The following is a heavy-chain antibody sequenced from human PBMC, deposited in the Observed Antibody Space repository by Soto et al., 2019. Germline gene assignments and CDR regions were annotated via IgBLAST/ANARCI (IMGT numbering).Heavy chain of an antibody. CDR2: IDSSGSAI. D-gene: IGHD2-2*01. CDR3: ARGDASGY. Sequence: ESGGGFVQPGGSLRLSCVAPGFTFSSYEMNWVRQAPGKGLQWVSYIDSSGSAIYYADSVKGRFTISRDNAKNSLYLQMNSLRAEDTALYYCARGDASGYWGQGTLVTVSS. CDR1: GFTFSSYE. V-gene: IGHV3-48*03. J-gene: IGHJ4*02.